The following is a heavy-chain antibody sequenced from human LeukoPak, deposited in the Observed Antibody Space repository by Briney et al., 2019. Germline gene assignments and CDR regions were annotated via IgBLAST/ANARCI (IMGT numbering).Heavy chain of an antibody. Sequence: SETLSLTCAVYGGSFSGYYWSWIRQPPGKGLEWIGELNHSGSTNYNPSLKSRVTISVDTSKNQFSLKLSSATAADTAVYYCASSIAAAPILFDYWGQGTLVTVSS. J-gene: IGHJ4*02. CDR1: GGSFSGYY. D-gene: IGHD6-13*01. CDR3: ASSIAAAPILFDY. CDR2: LNHSGST. V-gene: IGHV4-34*01.